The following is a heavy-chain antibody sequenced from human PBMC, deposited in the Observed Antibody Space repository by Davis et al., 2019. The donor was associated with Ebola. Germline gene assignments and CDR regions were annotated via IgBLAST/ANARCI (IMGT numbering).Heavy chain of an antibody. CDR2: ISWNSFSI. CDR3: AKDLVVAATYYYGMDV. Sequence: SLKISCAASGFTFDDYAMHWVRQAPGKGLEWVSGISWNSFSIQYADSVKGRFTISRDNAKNSLYLQMNSLRAEDTALYYCAKDLVVAATYYYGMDVWGQGTTVTVSS. D-gene: IGHD2-15*01. V-gene: IGHV3-9*01. CDR1: GFTFDDYA. J-gene: IGHJ6*02.